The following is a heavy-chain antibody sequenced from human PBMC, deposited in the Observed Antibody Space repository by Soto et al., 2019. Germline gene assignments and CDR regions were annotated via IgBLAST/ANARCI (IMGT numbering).Heavy chain of an antibody. V-gene: IGHV3-30-3*01. Sequence: PGGSLRLSCAASGFTFSSYAMHWVRQAPGKGLEWVAVISYDGSNKYYADSVKGRFTISRDNSKNTLYLQMNSLRAEDTAVYYCARWDEYSYGYVEGAFDIWGQGTMVTVSS. CDR3: ARWDEYSYGYVEGAFDI. CDR1: GFTFSSYA. CDR2: ISYDGSNK. J-gene: IGHJ3*02. D-gene: IGHD5-18*01.